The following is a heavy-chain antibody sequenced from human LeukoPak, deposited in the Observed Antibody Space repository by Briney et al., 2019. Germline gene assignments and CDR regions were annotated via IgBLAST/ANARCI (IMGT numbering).Heavy chain of an antibody. J-gene: IGHJ3*02. Sequence: ASMKVSCKASEYIFTTYYMHWVRQAPGQGLEWMGWMHPNSGATNYAQKIQGRVTMTRDTSISTAYMELSSLTSGDTAVYYCATSTKYSISWGAFDIWGQGTMVTVSS. CDR1: EYIFTTYY. V-gene: IGHV1-2*02. D-gene: IGHD6-13*01. CDR2: MHPNSGAT. CDR3: ATSTKYSISWGAFDI.